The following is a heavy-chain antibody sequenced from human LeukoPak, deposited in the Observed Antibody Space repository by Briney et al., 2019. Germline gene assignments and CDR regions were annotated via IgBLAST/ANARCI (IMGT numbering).Heavy chain of an antibody. J-gene: IGHJ5*02. CDR1: GASISSSY. CDR3: ARGVAVTSTPNYFDP. V-gene: IGHV4-4*07. Sequence: TSETLSLTCTVSGASISSSYWSWIPQPAGKGLEWIGRIYASGSTDYNPSLKSRVTMSVDTSKKRFSLKLTSVTAADTAVYYCARGVAVTSTPNYFDPSGQGTLVTVSS. CDR2: IYASGST. D-gene: IGHD2-15*01.